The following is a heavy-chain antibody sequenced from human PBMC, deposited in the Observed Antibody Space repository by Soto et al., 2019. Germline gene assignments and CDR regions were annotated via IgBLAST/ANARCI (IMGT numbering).Heavy chain of an antibody. V-gene: IGHV4-61*01. CDR3: ARAKSSSQTFDY. J-gene: IGHJ4*02. CDR2: ISYSGSS. Sequence: PSETLSLTCTVSGGSISVRRYYWTWIRQPPGKGLEWIGYISYSGSSNYSPSPKSRVTISVDTSKNQFSLKLCSVTAADTAVYYCARAKSSSQTFDYWGQGTLVTVSS. CDR1: GGSISVRRYY. D-gene: IGHD6-6*01.